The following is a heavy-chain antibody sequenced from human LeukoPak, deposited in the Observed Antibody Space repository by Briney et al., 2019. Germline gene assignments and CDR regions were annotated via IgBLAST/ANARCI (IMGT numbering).Heavy chain of an antibody. J-gene: IGHJ4*02. CDR3: TRERREATRWFAI. CDR2: IRSKAYGGTT. D-gene: IGHD3-10*01. V-gene: IGHV3-49*04. CDR1: GFTFGDYA. Sequence: GGSLRLSCTASGFTFGDYAMSWVRQAPGKGLEWVGFIRSKAYGGTTEYAASVKGRFTISRDDSKSIAYLQMNSLKTEDTAVYYCTRERREATRWFAIWGQGTLVTVSS.